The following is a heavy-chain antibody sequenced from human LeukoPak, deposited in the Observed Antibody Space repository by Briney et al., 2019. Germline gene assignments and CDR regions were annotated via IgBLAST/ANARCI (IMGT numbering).Heavy chain of an antibody. D-gene: IGHD3-22*01. CDR2: IYTSGST. J-gene: IGHJ6*02. CDR3: ARDPQDAYYDSSGYRNYYYYGMDV. CDR1: GGSISSYY. V-gene: IGHV4-4*07. Sequence: ETLSLTCTASGGSISSYYWSWIRQPAGKGLEWIGRIYTSGSTNYNPSLKSRVTMSVDTSKNQFSLKLSSVTAADTAVYYCARDPQDAYYDSSGYRNYYYYGMDVWGQGTTVTVSS.